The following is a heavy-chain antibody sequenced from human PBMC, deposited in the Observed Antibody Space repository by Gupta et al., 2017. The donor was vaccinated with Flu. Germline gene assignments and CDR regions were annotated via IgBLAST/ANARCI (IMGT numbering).Heavy chain of an antibody. CDR2: ISGSGGST. Sequence: QAPGKGLEWVSAISGSGGSTYYADSVKGRFTISRDNSKNTLYLQMNSLRAEDTAVYYCAKAGTVTTTNYFDYWGQGTLVTVSS. V-gene: IGHV3-23*01. D-gene: IGHD4-17*01. CDR3: AKAGTVTTTNYFDY. J-gene: IGHJ4*02.